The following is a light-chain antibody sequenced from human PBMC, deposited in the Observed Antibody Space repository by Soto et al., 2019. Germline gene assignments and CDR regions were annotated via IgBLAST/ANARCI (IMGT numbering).Light chain of an antibody. Sequence: EIVLTQSPGTLSLSPGERATLSCRASQSVTSNYLAWYQQKPGQAPRLLIYGASSRATGIPDRFSGSGSGTDFTLTIGRLEPEDFAVYYCQQYGSSPRAFGQGTK. CDR2: GAS. V-gene: IGKV3-20*01. J-gene: IGKJ1*01. CDR1: QSVTSNY. CDR3: QQYGSSPRA.